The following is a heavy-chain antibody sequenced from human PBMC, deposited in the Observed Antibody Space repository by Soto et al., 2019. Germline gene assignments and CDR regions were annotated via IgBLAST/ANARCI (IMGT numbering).Heavy chain of an antibody. V-gene: IGHV1-69*13. CDR1: GGTFSSYA. J-gene: IGHJ6*02. CDR2: IIPIFGTA. D-gene: IGHD3-3*01. CDR3: ARRITIFGVGHYYGMDV. Sequence: SVKVSCKASGGTFSSYAISWVRQAPGQGLEWMGGIIPIFGTANYAQKFQGRVTITADESTSTAYMELSSLRSEDTAVYYCARRITIFGVGHYYGMDVWRQRTTVTVSS.